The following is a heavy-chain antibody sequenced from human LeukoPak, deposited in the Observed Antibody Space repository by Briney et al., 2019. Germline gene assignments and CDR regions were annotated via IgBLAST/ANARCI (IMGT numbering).Heavy chain of an antibody. V-gene: IGHV3-21*01. J-gene: IGHJ4*02. Sequence: PGGSLRLSCAASGFTFSSYSMNWVRQAPGEGLEWVSSISSSSSYIYYADSVKGRFTISRDNAKNSLYLQMNSLRAEDTAVYYCARATDPYYYDSSGYYLWGQGTLVTVSS. CDR3: ARATDPYYYDSSGYYL. CDR2: ISSSSSYI. D-gene: IGHD3-22*01. CDR1: GFTFSSYS.